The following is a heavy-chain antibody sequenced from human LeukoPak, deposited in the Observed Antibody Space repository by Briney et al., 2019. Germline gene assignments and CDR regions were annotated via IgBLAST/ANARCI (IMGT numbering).Heavy chain of an antibody. V-gene: IGHV3-7*01. CDR3: AELGITMIGGV. CDR2: IKQDGSEK. D-gene: IGHD3-10*02. CDR1: GFTFSSYW. Sequence: GGSLRLPCAASGFTFSSYWMSWVRQAPGKGLEWVANIKQDGSEKYYVDSVKGRFTISRDNAKNSLYLQMNSLRAEDTAVYYCAELGITMIGGVWGKGTTATISS. J-gene: IGHJ6*04.